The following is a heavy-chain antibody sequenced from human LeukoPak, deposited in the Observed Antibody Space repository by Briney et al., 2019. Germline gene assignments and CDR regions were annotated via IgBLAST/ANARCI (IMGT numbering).Heavy chain of an antibody. CDR2: IYYSGST. CDR3: AGGAQWLSFDS. Sequence: PSETLSLTCTVSGGSISSYYWSWIRQPPGKGLEWIGYIYYSGSTNYNPSLKSRVTISVDTSKNQFSLKLSSVTAADTAVYYCAGGAQWLSFDSWGRGTLVTVSS. V-gene: IGHV4-59*01. CDR1: GGSISSYY. J-gene: IGHJ4*02. D-gene: IGHD3-22*01.